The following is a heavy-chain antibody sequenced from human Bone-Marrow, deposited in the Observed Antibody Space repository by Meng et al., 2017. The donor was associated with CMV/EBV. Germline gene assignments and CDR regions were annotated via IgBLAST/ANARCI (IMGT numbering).Heavy chain of an antibody. CDR2: ISAYNGNT. V-gene: IGHV1-18*01. J-gene: IGHJ4*02. D-gene: IGHD3-10*01. Sequence: ASVKVSCKASGYTFTSYGISWVRQAPGQGLEWMGWISAYNGNTNYAQKFQGRVTMTRDTSTSTVYMELSSLRSEDTAVYYCARAPLYGSGSYLDYWGQGTRVTVSS. CDR3: ARAPLYGSGSYLDY. CDR1: GYTFTSYG.